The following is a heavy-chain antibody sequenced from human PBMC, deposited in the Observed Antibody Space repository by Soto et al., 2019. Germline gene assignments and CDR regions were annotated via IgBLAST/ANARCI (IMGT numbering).Heavy chain of an antibody. Sequence: AGGSLRLSCAASGFTFSSYAVSWVRQAPGKGLEWVSAISGSGGSTYYADSVKGRFTISRDNSKNTLYLQMNSLRAEDTAVYYCAKPGRIAAADYYYYYGMDVWGQGTTVTVS. CDR1: GFTFSSYA. CDR3: AKPGRIAAADYYYYYGMDV. J-gene: IGHJ6*02. CDR2: ISGSGGST. V-gene: IGHV3-23*01. D-gene: IGHD6-13*01.